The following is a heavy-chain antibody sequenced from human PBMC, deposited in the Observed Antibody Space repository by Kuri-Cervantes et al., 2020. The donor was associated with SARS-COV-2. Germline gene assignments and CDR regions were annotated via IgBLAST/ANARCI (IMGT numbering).Heavy chain of an antibody. J-gene: IGHJ4*02. CDR3: ARAPASRTAPFDY. V-gene: IGHV3-53*01. CDR2: IYSGSRA. Sequence: GESLKISCAASGFTVSTNYLSWVRQAPGKGLEWVAIIYSGSRAFYADSVKGRFTISRDNSKNTLYLQMNSLTVEDTAVYYCARAPASRTAPFDYWGQGVLVTVSS. D-gene: IGHD5-18*01. CDR1: GFTVSTNY.